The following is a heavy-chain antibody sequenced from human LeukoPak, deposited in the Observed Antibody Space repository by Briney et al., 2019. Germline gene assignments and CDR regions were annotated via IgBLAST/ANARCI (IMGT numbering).Heavy chain of an antibody. V-gene: IGHV3-21*01. CDR1: GFTFSSYS. CDR3: ARELYGDYSLVYYGMDV. J-gene: IGHJ6*02. Sequence: GGSLRLSCAASGFTFSSYSMNWVRQAPGQGMEWVSSISSSSSYIYYADSVKGRFTISRDNAKNSQYLQMNSLRAEDTAVYYCARELYGDYSLVYYGMDVWGQGTTVTVSS. D-gene: IGHD4-17*01. CDR2: ISSSSSYI.